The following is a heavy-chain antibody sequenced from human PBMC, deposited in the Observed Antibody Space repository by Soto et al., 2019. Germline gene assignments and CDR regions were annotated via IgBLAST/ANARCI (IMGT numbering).Heavy chain of an antibody. CDR3: AREMAGTGTRTFDY. Sequence: QVQLVESGGGVVQPGRSLRLSCAASGFTFSSYAMHWVRQAPGKGLEWVAVISYDGSNKYYADSVKGRFTISRDNSKNTLYLQMNSLRAEDTAVYYCAREMAGTGTRTFDYWGQGTLVTASS. CDR1: GFTFSSYA. V-gene: IGHV3-30-3*01. CDR2: ISYDGSNK. J-gene: IGHJ4*02.